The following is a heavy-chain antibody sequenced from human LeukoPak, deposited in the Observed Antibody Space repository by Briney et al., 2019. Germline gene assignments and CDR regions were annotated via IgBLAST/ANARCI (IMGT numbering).Heavy chain of an antibody. V-gene: IGHV3-30*09. CDR1: GFTFSSYA. CDR3: ARVVTQGYYYYGMDV. CDR2: IAYDGSSE. J-gene: IGHJ6*02. Sequence: PGGSLRLSCAASGFTFSSYAMHWVRQAPGKGLEWVALIAYDGSSEYHADSVKGRFDISRDNSKNTLYLQMNSLRPEDTAVYYCARVVTQGYYYYGMDVWGQGTTVTVSS.